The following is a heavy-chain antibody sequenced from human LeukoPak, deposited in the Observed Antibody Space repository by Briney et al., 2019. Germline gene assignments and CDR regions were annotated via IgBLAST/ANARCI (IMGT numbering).Heavy chain of an antibody. CDR2: IYYSGST. J-gene: IGHJ4*02. Sequence: SETLSLTCTVSGGSISSSSYYWGWIRQPPGKGLEWIGSIYYSGSTYYNPSLKSRVTISVDTSKNQFSLKLSSVTAADTAVYYCATRGAGFDYWGQGTLVTVSS. V-gene: IGHV4-39*01. D-gene: IGHD3-10*01. CDR3: ATRGAGFDY. CDR1: GGSISSSSYY.